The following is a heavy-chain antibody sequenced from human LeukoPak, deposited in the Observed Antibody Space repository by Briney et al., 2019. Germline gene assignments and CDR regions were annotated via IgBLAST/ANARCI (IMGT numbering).Heavy chain of an antibody. V-gene: IGHV1-69*04. CDR3: ARAPVPYCGGDCYGYFDL. J-gene: IGHJ2*01. CDR2: IIPILGIA. CDR1: GGTFSSYA. Sequence: SVKVSCKASGGTFSSYAISWVRQAPGQGLEWMGRIIPILGIANYARKFQGRVTITADKSTSTAYMELSSLRSEDTAVYYCARAPVPYCGGDCYGYFDLWGRGTLVTVSS. D-gene: IGHD2-21*02.